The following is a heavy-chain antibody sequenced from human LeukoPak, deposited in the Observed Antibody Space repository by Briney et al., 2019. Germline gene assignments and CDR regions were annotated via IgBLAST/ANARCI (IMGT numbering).Heavy chain of an antibody. CDR3: ASEMVIKNTRLEY. Sequence: QPGGSLRLSCAASGFTVSNNYMSWVRQAPGKGLEWVSVIYSGGSTYYADSVKGRFTISRDNSKNTLYLQMDSLRTEDTAVYYCASEMVIKNTRLEYWGQGTLVTVSS. CDR1: GFTVSNNY. CDR2: IYSGGST. J-gene: IGHJ4*02. D-gene: IGHD3-22*01. V-gene: IGHV3-66*01.